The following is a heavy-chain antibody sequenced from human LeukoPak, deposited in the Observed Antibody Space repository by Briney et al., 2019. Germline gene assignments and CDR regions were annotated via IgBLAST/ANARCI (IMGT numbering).Heavy chain of an antibody. Sequence: GGSLRLSCAASGFTFSASAMHWVRQASGKGLEWVGRIRSKTNSYATEYAASVKGRFTISRDDSKNTAYLQMDSLRTEDTAVYYCTGTWIQLWFDYWGQGTLVTVSS. CDR1: GFTFSASA. CDR2: IRSKTNSYAT. D-gene: IGHD5-18*01. CDR3: TGTWIQLWFDY. V-gene: IGHV3-73*01. J-gene: IGHJ4*02.